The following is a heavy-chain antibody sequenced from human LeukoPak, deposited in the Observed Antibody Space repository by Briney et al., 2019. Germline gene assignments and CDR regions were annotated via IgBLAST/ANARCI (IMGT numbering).Heavy chain of an antibody. CDR3: ARDRGRESAATSGYFDY. J-gene: IGHJ4*02. V-gene: IGHV4-59*12. CDR1: GGSISSYY. D-gene: IGHD2-15*01. CDR2: IYYSGST. Sequence: SETLSLTCTVAGGSISSYYWRWIRQPPGKGLEWIGYIYYSGSTNYNPSLKSRVTISVDTSKNQFSLKLSSVTAADTAVYYCARDRGRESAATSGYFDYWGQGTLVTVSS.